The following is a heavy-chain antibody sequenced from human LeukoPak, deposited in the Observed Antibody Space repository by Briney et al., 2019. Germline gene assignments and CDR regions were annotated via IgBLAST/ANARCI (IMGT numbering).Heavy chain of an antibody. J-gene: IGHJ4*02. CDR1: GFTFDDYA. Sequence: PGRSLRLSCAASGFTFDDYAMHWVRQAPGKGLEWVSGISWNSGSIGYADSVKGRFTISRDNSKNTVYLQMDSLRAEDTATYYCAKTTTGYSSGRYPAWPIDYWGQGTLVTLSS. CDR2: ISWNSGSI. CDR3: AKTTTGYSSGRYPAWPIDY. D-gene: IGHD2-15*01. V-gene: IGHV3-9*01.